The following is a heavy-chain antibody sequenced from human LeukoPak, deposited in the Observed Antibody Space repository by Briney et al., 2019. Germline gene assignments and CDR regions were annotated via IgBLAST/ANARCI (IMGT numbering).Heavy chain of an antibody. Sequence: PGRSLRLSFAASGFTFSSYAMHWVRQAPGKGLEWVAVISYDGSNKYYADSVKGRFTISRDNSKNTLYLQMNSLRAEDTAIYYCARGRYQLLGGGQGTLVTVSS. V-gene: IGHV3-30-3*01. CDR3: ARGRYQLLG. J-gene: IGHJ4*02. CDR1: GFTFSSYA. CDR2: ISYDGSNK. D-gene: IGHD2-2*01.